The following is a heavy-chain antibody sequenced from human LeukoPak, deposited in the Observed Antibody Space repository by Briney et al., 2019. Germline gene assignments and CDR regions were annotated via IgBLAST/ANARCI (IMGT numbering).Heavy chain of an antibody. D-gene: IGHD3-9*01. Sequence: QPGGSLSLSCAASGFTFSNYWMNWVRQAPGKGLVWVSRITSDASSAAYADSVKGRFTVSRDNAKNTLYLQMNSLRAEDTAVYYCTRDYDIAWGQGTLVTVSS. CDR3: TRDYDIA. J-gene: IGHJ4*02. CDR2: ITSDASSA. V-gene: IGHV3-74*01. CDR1: GFTFSNYW.